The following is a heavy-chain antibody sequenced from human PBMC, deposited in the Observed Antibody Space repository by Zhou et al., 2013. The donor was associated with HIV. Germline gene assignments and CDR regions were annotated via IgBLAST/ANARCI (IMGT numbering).Heavy chain of an antibody. CDR3: ARVFFDRGDY. D-gene: IGHD3-3*01. CDR2: IIPIFGPA. V-gene: IGHV1-69*05. CDR1: GYTLADLA. J-gene: IGHJ4*02. Sequence: QVQLLQSGAEVKPPGASVKVSCKVFGYTLADLAIHWVRLPPGQGLEWMGGIIPIFGPANYAQEFQGRVTITTDESTSTAYMELRSLRSDDTAVYYCARVFFDRGDYWGQGTLVXVSS.